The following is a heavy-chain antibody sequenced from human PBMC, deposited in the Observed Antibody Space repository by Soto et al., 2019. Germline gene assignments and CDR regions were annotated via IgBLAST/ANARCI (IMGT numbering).Heavy chain of an antibody. CDR2: MNPNSGGS. CDR1: GYNFIAQN. Sequence: QVHLVQSGAEVKKPGASVKFSCMASGYNFIAQNIHWVRQAPGLGLEWMGKMNPNSGGSDYEPEFQGRVTVSRATSISTVYMELTSLKSDDTAVYYCARERPLNSPSDAFDLWGQGTMVIASS. CDR3: ARERPLNSPSDAFDL. V-gene: IGHV1-2*02. J-gene: IGHJ3*01. D-gene: IGHD1-7*01.